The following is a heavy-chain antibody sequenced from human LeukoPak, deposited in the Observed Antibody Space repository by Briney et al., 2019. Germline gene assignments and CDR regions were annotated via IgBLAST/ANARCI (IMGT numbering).Heavy chain of an antibody. D-gene: IGHD6-19*01. J-gene: IGHJ4*02. V-gene: IGHV3-23*01. Sequence: GGSLRLSCAASGFTFSSYAMSWVRQAPGKGLEWVSAISGSGGSTYYADSVKGRFTISRDNSKNTLYLQMNSLRAEDTAVYYCARDLVDSSGWHYFDYWGQGTLVTVSS. CDR1: GFTFSSYA. CDR3: ARDLVDSSGWHYFDY. CDR2: ISGSGGST.